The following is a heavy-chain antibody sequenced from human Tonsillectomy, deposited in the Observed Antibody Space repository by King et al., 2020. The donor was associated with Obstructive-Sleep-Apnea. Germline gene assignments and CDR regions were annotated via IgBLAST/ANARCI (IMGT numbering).Heavy chain of an antibody. D-gene: IGHD6-13*01. V-gene: IGHV3-23*01. CDR3: AKDRDSSSWYLYFDY. J-gene: IGHJ4*02. CDR1: GFTFSSYA. CDR2: ISGVGGGT. Sequence: VQLLESGGGLVQPGGSLRLSCAASGFTFSSYAMSWVRQAPGRGLGWVSAISGVGGGTYYADSVKGRFTISRDNSKNTLYLQMNSLRAEDTAVYYCAKDRDSSSWYLYFDYWGQGTLVTVSS.